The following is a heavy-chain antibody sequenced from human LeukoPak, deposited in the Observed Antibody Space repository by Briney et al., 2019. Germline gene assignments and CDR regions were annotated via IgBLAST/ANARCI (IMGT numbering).Heavy chain of an antibody. V-gene: IGHV3-30*02. CDR1: GFTFSRFA. D-gene: IGHD2-2*01. J-gene: IGHJ4*02. CDR3: AKDGASQLYPFYFDY. CDR2: LRFDGSNK. Sequence: PGGSLRLSCAASGFTFSRFAMNWARQPPAKGLKGVDLLRFDGSNKYYADSVKGRFTISRDNSKNTLYLQTNSLRAEDTAVYYCAKDGASQLYPFYFDYWGQGTLVTVSS.